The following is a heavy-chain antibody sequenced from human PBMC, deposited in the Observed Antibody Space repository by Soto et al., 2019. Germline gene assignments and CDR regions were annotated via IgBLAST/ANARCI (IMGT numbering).Heavy chain of an antibody. CDR1: GFSFSTYS. Sequence: GGSLRLSCAASGFSFSTYSMAWVRQTPGKGLAWVSGLSGGGSNTFYADSVQDRFTISVDNSKNTVYLQMNSLRVEDTAVYYCARSDGYGDVWGQGTLVTVAS. CDR2: LSGGGSNT. CDR3: ARSDGYGDV. D-gene: IGHD4-17*01. V-gene: IGHV3-23*01. J-gene: IGHJ4*02.